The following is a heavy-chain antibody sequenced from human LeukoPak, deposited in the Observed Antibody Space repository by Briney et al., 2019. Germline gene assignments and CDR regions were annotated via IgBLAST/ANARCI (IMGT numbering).Heavy chain of an antibody. Sequence: PSETLSLTCTVSGGSISSSSCYWGWIRQPPGRGLEWIGYIYYSGSTYYNPSLKSRVTISVDTSKNQFSLKLSSVTAADTAVYYCARDTHLEPHFGSGDWFDPWGQGTLVTVSS. CDR1: GGSISSSSCY. V-gene: IGHV4-31*03. D-gene: IGHD3-10*01. CDR2: IYYSGST. CDR3: ARDTHLEPHFGSGDWFDP. J-gene: IGHJ5*02.